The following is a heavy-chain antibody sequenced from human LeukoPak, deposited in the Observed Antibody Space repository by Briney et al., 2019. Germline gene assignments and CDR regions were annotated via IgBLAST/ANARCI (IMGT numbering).Heavy chain of an antibody. J-gene: IGHJ4*02. CDR2: ISAYNGNT. CDR3: ARVVEVGDNYFDY. CDR1: GYTFTSYA. Sequence: GASVKVSCQASGYTFTSYAISWVRQPPGQGLEWMGWISAYNGNTDYAQKLQVRVTMTTDTPTSTAYMELRGLRSDDTAVYYCARVVEVGDNYFDYWGQGTLVTVSS. V-gene: IGHV1-18*01. D-gene: IGHD2-15*01.